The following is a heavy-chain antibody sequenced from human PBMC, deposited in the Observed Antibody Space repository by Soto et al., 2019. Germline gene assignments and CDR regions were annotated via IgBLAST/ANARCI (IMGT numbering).Heavy chain of an antibody. V-gene: IGHV1-8*01. CDR3: ARRVYYYGSGSYFPADAFDI. Sequence: GASVKVSCKASGYTFTSYDINWVRQATGQGLEWMGWMNPNSGNTGYAQKFQGRVTMTRNTSISTAYMELSSLRSEDTAVYYCARRVYYYGSGSYFPADAFDIWGQGTMVTVSS. J-gene: IGHJ3*02. D-gene: IGHD3-10*01. CDR1: GYTFTSYD. CDR2: MNPNSGNT.